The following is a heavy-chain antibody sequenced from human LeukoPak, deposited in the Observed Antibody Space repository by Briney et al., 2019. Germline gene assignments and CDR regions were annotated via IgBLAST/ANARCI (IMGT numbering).Heavy chain of an antibody. CDR1: GFTFSSYT. D-gene: IGHD4-17*01. J-gene: IGHJ4*02. CDR3: ARDGDQQYYFDY. Sequence: GGSLRLSCVASGFTFSSYTMSWVRQAPGKGLEWVSVIYSGGSTYYADSVKGRFTISRDNSKNTLYLQMNSLRAEDTAVYYCARDGDQQYYFDYWGQGTLVTVSS. V-gene: IGHV3-66*01. CDR2: IYSGGST.